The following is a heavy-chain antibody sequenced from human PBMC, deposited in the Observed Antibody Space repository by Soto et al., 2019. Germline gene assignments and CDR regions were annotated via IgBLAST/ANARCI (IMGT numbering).Heavy chain of an antibody. V-gene: IGHV1-69*13. Sequence: SVKVSCKASGYPFTSYGISWVRQAPGQGLEWMGGIIPIFGTANYAQKFQGRVTITADESTSTAYMELSSLRSEDTAVYYCARTYYDILTGYSDYYGMDVWGQGTTVTVSS. CDR1: GYPFTSYG. CDR3: ARTYYDILTGYSDYYGMDV. CDR2: IIPIFGTA. D-gene: IGHD3-9*01. J-gene: IGHJ6*02.